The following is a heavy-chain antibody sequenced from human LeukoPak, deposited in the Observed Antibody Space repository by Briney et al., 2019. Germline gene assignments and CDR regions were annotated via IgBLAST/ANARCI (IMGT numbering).Heavy chain of an antibody. CDR1: GFTFSSYW. Sequence: GGSLRLSCAASGFTFSSYWMHWVRQAPGKGLVWVSRINSDASTTSYADSVKGRFTISRDSSKNTLYLQMNSLRAEDTAVYYCAKGGTASWYSAVDCWGQGTLVTVSS. V-gene: IGHV3-74*01. CDR2: INSDASTT. J-gene: IGHJ4*02. CDR3: AKGGTASWYSAVDC. D-gene: IGHD2-15*01.